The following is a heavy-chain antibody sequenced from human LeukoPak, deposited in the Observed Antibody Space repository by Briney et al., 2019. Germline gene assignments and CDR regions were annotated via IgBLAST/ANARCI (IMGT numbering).Heavy chain of an antibody. D-gene: IGHD2-2*01. CDR3: ARGDIVVVPAAYGMDV. Sequence: PSETLSLTCAVYGGSFSGYYWSWIRQPPGKGLEWFGEINHSGSTNYNPSLKSRVTISVDTSKNQFSLKLSSVTAADTAVYYCARGDIVVVPAAYGMDVWGQGTTVTVSS. CDR2: INHSGST. V-gene: IGHV4-34*01. J-gene: IGHJ6*02. CDR1: GGSFSGYY.